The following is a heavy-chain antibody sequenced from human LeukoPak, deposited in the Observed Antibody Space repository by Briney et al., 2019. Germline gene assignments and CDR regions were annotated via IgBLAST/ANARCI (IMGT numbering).Heavy chain of an antibody. CDR3: AREIIQRGAFDI. J-gene: IGHJ3*02. D-gene: IGHD3-3*01. V-gene: IGHV3-30*04. CDR2: ISYDGSNK. CDR1: GFTFSSYA. Sequence: GGSLRLSCAASGFTFSSYAMHWVRQAPGKGLEWVAVISYDGSNKYYADSVKGRFTISRDNAKNSLYLQMNSLRAEDTAVYYCAREIIQRGAFDIWGQGTMVTVSS.